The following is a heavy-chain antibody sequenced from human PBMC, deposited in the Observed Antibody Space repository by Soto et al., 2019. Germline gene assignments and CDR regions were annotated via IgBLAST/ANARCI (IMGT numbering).Heavy chain of an antibody. CDR3: ARISSSLGRSSLDGMDV. CDR1: GGTFSSYA. CDR2: IIPIFGTA. J-gene: IGHJ6*02. Sequence: GASVKVSCKASGGTFSSYAISWVRQAPGQGLEWMGGIIPIFGTANYAQKFQGRVTITADESTSTAYMELSSLRSEDTAVYYCARISSSLGRSSLDGMDVWGQGTTVTVSS. D-gene: IGHD6-13*01. V-gene: IGHV1-69*13.